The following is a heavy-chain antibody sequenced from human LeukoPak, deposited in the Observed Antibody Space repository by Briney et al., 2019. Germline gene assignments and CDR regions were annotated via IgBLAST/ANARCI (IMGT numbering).Heavy chain of an antibody. V-gene: IGHV4-61*01. Sequence: SETLSLTCTVSGGSVSSDRYLWSWIRQPPGMGLEWIGYIYYSGSTNYNPSLKSRVTISVDTSKNQFSLKLSSVTAADTAVYYCARELVVPAAMVGYYYYGMDVWGKGTTVTVSS. CDR2: IYYSGST. D-gene: IGHD2-2*01. CDR3: ARELVVPAAMVGYYYYGMDV. J-gene: IGHJ6*04. CDR1: GGSVSSDRYL.